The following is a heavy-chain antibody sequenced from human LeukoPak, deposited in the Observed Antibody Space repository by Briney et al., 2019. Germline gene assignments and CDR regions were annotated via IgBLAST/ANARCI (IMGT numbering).Heavy chain of an antibody. Sequence: ASVKVSCKASGYTFTSYDINWVRQATGQGLEWMGWMNPNSGNTGYAQKFQGRVTTTRNTSISTAYMELSSLRSEDTAVYYCARGSYSDYGGTLYNYWGQGTLVTVSS. CDR2: MNPNSGNT. J-gene: IGHJ4*02. V-gene: IGHV1-8*01. CDR1: GYTFTSYD. CDR3: ARGSYSDYGGTLYNY. D-gene: IGHD4-23*01.